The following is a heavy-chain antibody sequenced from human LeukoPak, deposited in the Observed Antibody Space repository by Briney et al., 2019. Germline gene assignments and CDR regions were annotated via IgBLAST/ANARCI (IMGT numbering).Heavy chain of an antibody. J-gene: IGHJ4*02. CDR3: ASIVVVTAIGKGGY. CDR1: GGTFSSYA. V-gene: IGHV1-69*13. Sequence: GASVKVSCKASGGTFSSYAISWVRQAPGQGLEWMGGIIPIFGTANYAQKFQGRVTITADESTSTAYMELSSLRSEDTAVYYCASIVVVTAIGKGGYWGQGTLVTVSS. D-gene: IGHD2-21*02. CDR2: IIPIFGTA.